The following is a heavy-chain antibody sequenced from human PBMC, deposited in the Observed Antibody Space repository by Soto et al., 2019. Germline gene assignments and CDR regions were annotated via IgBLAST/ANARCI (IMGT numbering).Heavy chain of an antibody. CDR3: ARESYYGDYVSDY. CDR2: ISPYNGHT. D-gene: IGHD4-17*01. Sequence: QVQLVQSGTEMRRPGASVKVSCNASGYSFATSGINWLRQAPGQGLEWMGWISPYNGHTRYTQNFQGRVTLTTDTSTSTVHMELTRRTSGDTAVYYCARESYYGDYVSDYWGQGTLVIVSS. V-gene: IGHV1-18*01. CDR1: GYSFATSG. J-gene: IGHJ4*02.